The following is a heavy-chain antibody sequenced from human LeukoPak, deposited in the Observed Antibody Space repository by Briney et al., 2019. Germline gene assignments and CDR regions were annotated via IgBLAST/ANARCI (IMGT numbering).Heavy chain of an antibody. CDR1: GGTFNSYA. D-gene: IGHD5-24*01. J-gene: IGHJ6*03. Sequence: SVKVSCKASGGTFNSYAISWVRQAPGQGLEWMGGIMPLFGTANYAQEFQGRVTFTTDESASTAYMEVSSLRSEDTAVYYCASGSLGDGYGVGDYYQYMDVWGEGTTVTVSS. V-gene: IGHV1-69*05. CDR2: IMPLFGTA. CDR3: ASGSLGDGYGVGDYYQYMDV.